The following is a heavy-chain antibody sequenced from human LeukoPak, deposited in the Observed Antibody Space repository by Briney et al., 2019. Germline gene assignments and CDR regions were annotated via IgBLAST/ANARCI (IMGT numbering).Heavy chain of an antibody. CDR2: IYYSGST. CDR3: ARTYGSSGLGYFDL. D-gene: IGHD6-13*01. V-gene: IGHV4-59*01. J-gene: IGHJ2*01. Sequence: PSETLSLTCTVSGGSIRNYYWTWIRQPPGKGLEWIGYIYYSGSTNYNPSLKSRVIISRDTSKNQLSLKLSSVTAADTAVYYCARTYGSSGLGYFDLWGRGTLVTVSS. CDR1: GGSIRNYY.